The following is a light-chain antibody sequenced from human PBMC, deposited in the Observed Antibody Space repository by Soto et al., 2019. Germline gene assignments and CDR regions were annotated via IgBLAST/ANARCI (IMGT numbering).Light chain of an antibody. V-gene: IGLV2-14*01. CDR1: SSDVGAYNR. J-gene: IGLJ1*01. CDR2: EVT. Sequence: QSVLTQPASVSGSPGQSLTISCTGSSSDVGAYNRVSWYQQRSGKAPKLMVYEVTHRPSGVSNRFSGSKSGNTASLTISGLQAEDEADYYCLSYTTSSSYVFGTGTKLTVL. CDR3: LSYTTSSSYV.